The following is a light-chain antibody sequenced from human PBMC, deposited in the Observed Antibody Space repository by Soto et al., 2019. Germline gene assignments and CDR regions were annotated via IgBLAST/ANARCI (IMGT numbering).Light chain of an antibody. J-gene: IGLJ1*01. CDR1: TSKIGAGYD. CDR2: GNF. V-gene: IGLV1-40*01. Sequence: QSVLTQPPSMSGAPGQRVNISCTGSTSKIGAGYDVHWYQQLPGTAPKLVIYGNFNRPSGVPDRFSGSKSGTSASLVISGLQAEDEADYYCQSYDRSLSVYVFGPGTKVTVL. CDR3: QSYDRSLSVYV.